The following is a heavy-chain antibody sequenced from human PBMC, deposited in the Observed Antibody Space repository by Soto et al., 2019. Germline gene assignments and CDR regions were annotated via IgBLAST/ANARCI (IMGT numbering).Heavy chain of an antibody. CDR2: IGTAGDT. Sequence: GGSLRLSCAASGFTFSSYDMHWVRQATGKGLEWVSAIGTAGDTYYPGSVKGRFTISRENAKNSLYLQMNSLRAEDTAVYYCTTDPRQQLYYYYYGMDVWGQGTTVTVSS. CDR1: GFTFSSYD. D-gene: IGHD6-13*01. CDR3: TTDPRQQLYYYYYGMDV. V-gene: IGHV3-13*01. J-gene: IGHJ6*02.